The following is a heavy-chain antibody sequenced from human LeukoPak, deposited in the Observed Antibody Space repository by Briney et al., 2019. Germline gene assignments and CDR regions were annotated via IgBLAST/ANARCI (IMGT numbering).Heavy chain of an antibody. CDR1: GFTFSGYW. CDR2: IRKDGSDK. CDR3: VGGPGY. Sequence: PGGSLRLSCAASGFTFSGYWMSWVRQAPGKGLEWVGNIRKDGSDKYYVDSVKGRFTISRDNAKNSLYVQMNSLRAEDTAVYYCVGGPGYWGQGTLVTVSS. V-gene: IGHV3-7*01. J-gene: IGHJ4*02. D-gene: IGHD3-10*01.